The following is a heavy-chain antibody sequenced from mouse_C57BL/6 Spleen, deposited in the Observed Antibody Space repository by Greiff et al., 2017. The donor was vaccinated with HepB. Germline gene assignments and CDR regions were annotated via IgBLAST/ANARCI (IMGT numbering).Heavy chain of an antibody. CDR1: GYAFTNYL. D-gene: IGHD1-1*01. CDR2: INPGSGGT. CDR3: ARWGYGSSQFAY. Sequence: QVQLQQSGAELVRPGTSVKVSCKASGYAFTNYLIEWVKQRPGQGLEWIGVINPGSGGTNYNEKFKGKAALTADKSSSTAYMQLSSLTSEDSAVYFCARWGYGSSQFAYWGQGTLVTVSA. J-gene: IGHJ3*01. V-gene: IGHV1-54*01.